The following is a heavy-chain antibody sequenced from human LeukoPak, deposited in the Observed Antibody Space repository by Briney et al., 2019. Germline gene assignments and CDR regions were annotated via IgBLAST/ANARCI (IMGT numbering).Heavy chain of an antibody. V-gene: IGHV3-30-3*01. J-gene: IGHJ6*02. CDR2: ISYDGSNK. Sequence: GGSLRLSCAASGFTFSSYAMHWVCQAPGKGLEWVAVISYDGSNKYYADSVKGRFTISRDNSKNTLYLQMNSLRAEDTAVYYCARNNGMDVWGQGTTVIVSS. CDR1: GFTFSSYA. CDR3: ARNNGMDV.